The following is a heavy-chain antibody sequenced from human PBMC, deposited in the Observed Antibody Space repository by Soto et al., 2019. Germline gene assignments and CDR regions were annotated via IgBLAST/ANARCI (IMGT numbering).Heavy chain of an antibody. CDR1: GFTFRSYW. D-gene: IGHD3-22*01. Sequence: PVGSLRLSCAASGFTFRSYWMSWVRHAPGKGREWVANIKQDGSEKYYVDSVKGRFTISRDNAKNSLYLQMNSLRAEDTDVYYCARWGVYYDSSGYQGFGAFDIWGQGKMVTLSS. CDR2: IKQDGSEK. CDR3: ARWGVYYDSSGYQGFGAFDI. V-gene: IGHV3-7*01. J-gene: IGHJ3*02.